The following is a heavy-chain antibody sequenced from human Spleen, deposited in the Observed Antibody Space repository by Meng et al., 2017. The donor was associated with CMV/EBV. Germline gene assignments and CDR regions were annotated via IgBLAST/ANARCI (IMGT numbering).Heavy chain of an antibody. CDR2: ISAIDDSA. D-gene: IGHD5-12*01. V-gene: IGHV3-23*01. Sequence: GGSLRLSCAASGFTFDSYTMSWVRQSAEKGLECVALISAIDDSAYYADSMKGRFTISRDNSKNTVSLEMHSLRVEDTAIYYCAITLNGYGGQDYWGQGTQVTVSS. CDR1: GFTFDSYT. CDR3: AITLNGYGGQDY. J-gene: IGHJ4*02.